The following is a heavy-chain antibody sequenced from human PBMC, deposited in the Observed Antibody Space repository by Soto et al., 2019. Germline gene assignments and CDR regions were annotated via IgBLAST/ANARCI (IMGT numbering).Heavy chain of an antibody. Sequence: RSLRLSCAAFGFTVSSNYMTWVRLAPGKGLEWVSLVYSGGATHYAASVKGRFTISTHSSQNTLFLQMNSLRTEDTATYYCVRGRYGSEIHWGQGTKVTVS. J-gene: IGHJ4*02. CDR2: VYSGGAT. V-gene: IGHV3-53*04. CDR1: GFTVSSNY. D-gene: IGHD3-10*01. CDR3: VRGRYGSEIH.